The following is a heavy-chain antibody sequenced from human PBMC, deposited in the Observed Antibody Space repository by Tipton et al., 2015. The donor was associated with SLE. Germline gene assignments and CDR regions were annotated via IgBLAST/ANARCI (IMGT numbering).Heavy chain of an antibody. CDR2: IYYSGST. V-gene: IGHV4-59*01. CDR1: SGSISSYY. J-gene: IGHJ6*02. Sequence: TLSLTCTVSSGSISSYYWSWIRQPPGKGLEWIGYIYYSGSTNYNPSLKSRVTISVDTSKNQFSLKLSSVTAADTAVYYCAATFTAARGMAAGGQGTTVPVS. D-gene: IGHD3-16*01. CDR3: AATFTAARGMAA.